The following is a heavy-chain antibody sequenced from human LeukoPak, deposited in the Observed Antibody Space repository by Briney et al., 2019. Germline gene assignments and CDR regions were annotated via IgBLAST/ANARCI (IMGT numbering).Heavy chain of an antibody. V-gene: IGHV3-7*01. D-gene: IGHD1-14*01. CDR3: ARWSGQRAFDI. J-gene: IGHJ3*02. Sequence: PGGSLRLSCAASGFTFSNYWMSWVRQAPGEGMEWVANIKQDGSEKYYVDSVKGRFTISRDNAKSSLNLQMDSLRAEDTAVYYCARWSGQRAFDIWGQGTMVTVSS. CDR2: IKQDGSEK. CDR1: GFTFSNYW.